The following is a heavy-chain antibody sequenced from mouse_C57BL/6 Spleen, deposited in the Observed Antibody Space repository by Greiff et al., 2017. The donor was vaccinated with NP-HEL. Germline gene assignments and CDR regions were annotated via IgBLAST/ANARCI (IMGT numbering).Heavy chain of an antibody. Sequence: VQLKESGPELVKPGDSVKISCKASGYSFTGYFMNWVMQSHGKSLEWIGRINPYNGDTFYNQKFKGKATLTVDKSSSTAHMELRSLTSEDSAVYYCARNDYDAWFAYWGQGTLVTVSA. J-gene: IGHJ3*01. V-gene: IGHV1-20*01. CDR3: ARNDYDAWFAY. CDR1: GYSFTGYF. D-gene: IGHD2-4*01. CDR2: INPYNGDT.